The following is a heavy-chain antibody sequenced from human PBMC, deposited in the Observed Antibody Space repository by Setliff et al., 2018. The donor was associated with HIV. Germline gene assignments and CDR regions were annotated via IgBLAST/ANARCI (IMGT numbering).Heavy chain of an antibody. Sequence: SETLSLTCAVYGGSFSGFYWSWIRQPPGKGLEWIGEINHSGSTNYNPSLKSRVTISVDTSKNQFSLRLSSVIAADTAVHYCARGPPGSSIGWYVGYWGQGTLVTVSS. CDR1: GGSFSGFY. J-gene: IGHJ4*02. CDR2: INHSGST. CDR3: ARGPPGSSIGWYVGY. V-gene: IGHV4-34*01. D-gene: IGHD6-19*01.